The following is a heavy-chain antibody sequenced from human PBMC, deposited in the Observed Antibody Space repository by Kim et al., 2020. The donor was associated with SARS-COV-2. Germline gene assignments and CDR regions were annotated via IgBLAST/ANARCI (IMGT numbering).Heavy chain of an antibody. D-gene: IGHD3-10*01. CDR1: GFTFNSYG. CDR3: AKVELARETYYGSGSPFDY. V-gene: IGHV3-30*18. CDR2: ISYDGDNI. J-gene: IGHJ4*02. Sequence: GGSLRLSCVASGFTFNSYGMHWVRQSPGKGLEWVAVISYDGDNIHYADSVKGRFTISRDNSNNMVYLQMNSLRAEDTAMYYCAKVELARETYYGSGSPFDYWGQGTLVTVSS.